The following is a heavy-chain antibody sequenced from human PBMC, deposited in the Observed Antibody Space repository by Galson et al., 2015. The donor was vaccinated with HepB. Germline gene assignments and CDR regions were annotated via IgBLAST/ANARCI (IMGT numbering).Heavy chain of an antibody. Sequence: SLRLSCAASGFTFSSYWMSWVRQAPGKGLEWVANIKQDGSEKYYVDSVKGRFTISRDNAKNSLYLQMNSLRAEDTAVYYCAREAVGAPYNFDYWGQGTLVTV. D-gene: IGHD1-1*01. V-gene: IGHV3-7*01. J-gene: IGHJ4*02. CDR3: AREAVGAPYNFDY. CDR2: IKQDGSEK. CDR1: GFTFSSYW.